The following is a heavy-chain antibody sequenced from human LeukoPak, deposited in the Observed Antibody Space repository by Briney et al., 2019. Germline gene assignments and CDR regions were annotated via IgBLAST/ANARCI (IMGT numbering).Heavy chain of an antibody. D-gene: IGHD1-1*01. CDR1: GGSISSYC. V-gene: IGHV4-59*01. J-gene: IGHJ6*03. Sequence: SETLSLTCTVSGGSISSYCWSWIRQPPGKGLEWIGYIYYSGSTNYNPSLKSRVTISVDTSKNQFSLKLSSVTAADTAVYYCARGGAGTTLYYYYYMDVWGKGTTVTVSS. CDR3: ARGGAGTTLYYYYYMDV. CDR2: IYYSGST.